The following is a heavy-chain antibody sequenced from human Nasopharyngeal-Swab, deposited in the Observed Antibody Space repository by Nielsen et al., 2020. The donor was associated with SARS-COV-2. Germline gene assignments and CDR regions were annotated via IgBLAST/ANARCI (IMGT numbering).Heavy chain of an antibody. CDR3: AKDVHGDYGGIDY. CDR1: GFTFSSSG. J-gene: IGHJ4*02. D-gene: IGHD4-17*01. V-gene: IGHV3-30*18. CDR2: ISYDGSNE. Sequence: GESLRLSCAAAGFTFSSSGMDWVRQAAGKGLEWVAVISYDGSNEYYGDSVKGRFTTSRDNSKNTLYLQMNSLRVDDTAVYYCAKDVHGDYGGIDYWGQGILVTVSS.